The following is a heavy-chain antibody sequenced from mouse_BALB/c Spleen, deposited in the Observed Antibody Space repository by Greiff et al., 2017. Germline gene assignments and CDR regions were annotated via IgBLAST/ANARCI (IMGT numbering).Heavy chain of an antibody. Sequence: VQLKESGPELVKPGASVKISCKASGYTFTDYNMHWVKQSHGKSLEWIGYIYPYNGGTGYNQKFKSKATLTVDNSSSTAYMELRSLTSEDSAVYYCVLTVSFDYWGQGTTLTVSS. V-gene: IGHV1S29*02. CDR1: GYTFTDYN. J-gene: IGHJ2*01. CDR3: VLTVSFDY. D-gene: IGHD4-1*01. CDR2: IYPYNGGT.